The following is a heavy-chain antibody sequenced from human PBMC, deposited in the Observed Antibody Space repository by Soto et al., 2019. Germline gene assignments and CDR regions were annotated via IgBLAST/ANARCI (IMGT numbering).Heavy chain of an antibody. J-gene: IGHJ6*02. CDR2: IRNKAKSYTS. D-gene: IGHD4-4*01. Sequence: GGSLRLSCAASGFTFSDHYMDWVRQAPGKGLEWVGRIRNKAKSYTSEYGASVKGRFTISRDDSKKSLYLQMNSLKTEDTAVYYCARGATVTTNYYYGLDVWGQGTTVTVSS. CDR3: ARGATVTTNYYYGLDV. CDR1: GFTFSDHY. V-gene: IGHV3-72*01.